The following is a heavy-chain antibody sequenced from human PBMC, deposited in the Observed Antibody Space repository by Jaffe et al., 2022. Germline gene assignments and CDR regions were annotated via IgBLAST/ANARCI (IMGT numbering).Heavy chain of an antibody. CDR2: IIPIFGTA. Sequence: QVQLVQSGAEVKKPGSSVKVSCKASGGTFSSYAISWVRQAPGQGLEWMGGIIPIFGTANYAQKFQGRVTITADESTSTAYMELSSLRSEDTAVYYCASPFQPVERSDYYYYMDVWGKGTTVTVSS. J-gene: IGHJ6*03. CDR1: GGTFSSYA. V-gene: IGHV1-69*01. CDR3: ASPFQPVERSDYYYYMDV.